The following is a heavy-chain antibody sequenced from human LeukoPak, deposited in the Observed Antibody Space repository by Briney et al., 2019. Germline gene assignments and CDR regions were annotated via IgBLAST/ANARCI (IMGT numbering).Heavy chain of an antibody. CDR1: GYTFTGYY. J-gene: IGHJ6*02. D-gene: IGHD5-18*01. Sequence: GASVKVSCKASGYTFTGYYMHWVRQAPGQGLEWMGWINPNSGGTNYAQKFQGWVTMTRDTSISTAYMELSRLRSDDTAVYYCAIPLYTAMADYYYGMDVWGQGTTVTVSS. CDR3: AIPLYTAMADYYYGMDV. V-gene: IGHV1-2*04. CDR2: INPNSGGT.